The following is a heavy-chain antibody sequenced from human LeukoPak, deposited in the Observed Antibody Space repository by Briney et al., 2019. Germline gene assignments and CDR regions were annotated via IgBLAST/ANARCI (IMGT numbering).Heavy chain of an antibody. CDR3: VKDGGRDTAAAYY. CDR1: GFTFDDYA. Sequence: PGRFLRLSCAASGFTFDDYAMHWVRQAPGKGLEWVSGILRNSGSIGYADSVKGRFTISRDDAKNSLYLQMNSLRAEDTALYYCVKDGGRDTAAAYYWGQGTLVSVSS. V-gene: IGHV3-9*01. J-gene: IGHJ4*02. D-gene: IGHD6-13*01. CDR2: ILRNSGSI.